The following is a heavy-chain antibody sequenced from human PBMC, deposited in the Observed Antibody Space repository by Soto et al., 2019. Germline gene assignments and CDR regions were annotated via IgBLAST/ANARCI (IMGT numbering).Heavy chain of an antibody. D-gene: IGHD3-10*01. CDR1: GDSVSSSY. J-gene: IGHJ4*02. CDR3: ARAPYASGPTYVAS. V-gene: IGHV4-59*02. Sequence: LSLTCTVSGDSVSSSYTYWIRQPPGKGLEWMGYIYYSGNSNYNPSLKSRVAMSVDTTKNQVSLKLSSATAADTAIYYCARAPYASGPTYVASWGQGALVTVSS. CDR2: IYYSGNS.